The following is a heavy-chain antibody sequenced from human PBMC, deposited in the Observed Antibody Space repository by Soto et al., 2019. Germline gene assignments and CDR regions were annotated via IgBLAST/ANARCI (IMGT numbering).Heavy chain of an antibody. V-gene: IGHV4-30-4*01. CDR3: ARVPFDGDYSDAFDI. J-gene: IGHJ3*02. D-gene: IGHD4-17*01. Sequence: QVQLQESGPGLVKPSQTLSLTCTVSGGSISSGDYYWSWIRQPPGKGLEWIGYIYYSGSTYYNPSPKSRVTISVDTSKNQFSLKLSSVTAADTAVYYCARVPFDGDYSDAFDIWGQGTMVTVSS. CDR1: GGSISSGDYY. CDR2: IYYSGST.